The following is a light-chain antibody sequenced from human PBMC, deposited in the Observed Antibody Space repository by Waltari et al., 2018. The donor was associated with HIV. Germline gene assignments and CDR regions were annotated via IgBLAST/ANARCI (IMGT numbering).Light chain of an antibody. CDR1: QNILFSSNNNNY. J-gene: IGKJ2*02. Sequence: DIVMTQSPDSLGVSLGERATINRKSSQNILFSSNNNNYLAWYQQKPGQPPKLLIYWASTRESRVPDRFSGSASETNFTRAISSFQTEDVAVYYCQQYHSMPCTFGQGTKL. CDR3: QQYHSMPCT. CDR2: WAS. V-gene: IGKV4-1*01.